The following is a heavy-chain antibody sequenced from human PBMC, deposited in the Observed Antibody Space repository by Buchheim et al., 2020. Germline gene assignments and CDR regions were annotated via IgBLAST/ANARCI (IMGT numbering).Heavy chain of an antibody. D-gene: IGHD6-6*01. CDR3: ARDRPYSSSSAYYYYGMDV. V-gene: IGHV3-30-3*01. CDR1: GFTFSSYA. CDR2: ISYDGSNK. J-gene: IGHJ6*02. Sequence: QVQLVESGGGVVQPGRSLGLSCAASGFTFSSYAMYWVRQAPGKGLEWVAVISYDGSNKYYADSVKGRFPISRDNSKNMLYLQMNSLRAEDTAVYYCARDRPYSSSSAYYYYGMDVWGQGTT.